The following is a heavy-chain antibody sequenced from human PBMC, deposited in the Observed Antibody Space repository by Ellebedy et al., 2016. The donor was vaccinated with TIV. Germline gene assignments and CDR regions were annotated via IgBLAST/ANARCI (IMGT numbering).Heavy chain of an antibody. D-gene: IGHD1-26*01. CDR3: AKDIGWELLGSVAFDI. Sequence: GGSLRLXXAASGFTFADYAMHWVRQAPGKGLEWVSGISWKSGNIGYADSVKGRFTISRDNAKNSLYLQMNSLRAEDTALYYCAKDIGWELLGSVAFDIWGQGTMVTVSS. CDR2: ISWKSGNI. CDR1: GFTFADYA. J-gene: IGHJ3*02. V-gene: IGHV3-9*01.